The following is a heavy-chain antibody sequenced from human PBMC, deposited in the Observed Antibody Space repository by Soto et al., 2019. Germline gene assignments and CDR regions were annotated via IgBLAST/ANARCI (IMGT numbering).Heavy chain of an antibody. Sequence: GGSLRLSCTGSGFTFGDYAMSWVRRAPGKGLEWVGFIRSKAYGGTTEWAASVRGRFTFSRDDSKRIAYLQMNSLKTEDTGVYWCNRGTCPYGMDVWGQGTTVTVSS. CDR3: NRGTCPYGMDV. J-gene: IGHJ6*02. D-gene: IGHD2-8*01. V-gene: IGHV3-49*04. CDR2: IRSKAYGGTT. CDR1: GFTFGDYA.